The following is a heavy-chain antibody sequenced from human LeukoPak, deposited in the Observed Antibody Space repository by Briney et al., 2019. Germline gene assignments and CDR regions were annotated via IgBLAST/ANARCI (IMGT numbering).Heavy chain of an antibody. V-gene: IGHV3-30*02. Sequence: PGRSLRLSCAASGFTFSTYGMHWVRQAPGKGLEWVTFVRYDGSTKYYADSVTGRFTISRDTSKNTLYLQMTSLRTEDTAVYYCAKDWGSSNTLDYWGQGTLVTVSS. CDR3: AKDWGSSNTLDY. CDR1: GFTFSTYG. CDR2: VRYDGSTK. D-gene: IGHD6-6*01. J-gene: IGHJ4*02.